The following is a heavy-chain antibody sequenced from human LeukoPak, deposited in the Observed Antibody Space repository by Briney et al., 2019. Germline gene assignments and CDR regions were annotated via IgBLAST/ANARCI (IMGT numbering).Heavy chain of an antibody. CDR3: ARGTLYRGWSYYLDF. CDR2: MSSSGIS. CDR1: NGSISSDTYF. D-gene: IGHD6-19*01. V-gene: IGHV4-61*02. Sequence: SETLSLTCTVSNGSISSDTYFWSWIRQPAGKGLEWIGRMSSSGISTYSPSLKSRVTISIDTSRNQFSMNLNSVTAADTAMYYCARGTLYRGWSYYLDFWGQGSQVTVSS. J-gene: IGHJ4*02.